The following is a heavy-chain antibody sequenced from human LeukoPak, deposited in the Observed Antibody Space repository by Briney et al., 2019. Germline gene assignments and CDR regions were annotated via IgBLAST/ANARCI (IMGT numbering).Heavy chain of an antibody. CDR2: IKEDGNEK. Sequence: PGGSLRLSCAASGFTFSSYGMHWVRQAPGKGLEWVANIKEDGNEKYYVDSVKGRFTVSRDNAENSLYLQMNNLRVEDTAVYYCARRAGDYWGQGTLVTVS. CDR3: ARRAGDY. V-gene: IGHV3-7*01. CDR1: GFTFSSYG. J-gene: IGHJ4*02.